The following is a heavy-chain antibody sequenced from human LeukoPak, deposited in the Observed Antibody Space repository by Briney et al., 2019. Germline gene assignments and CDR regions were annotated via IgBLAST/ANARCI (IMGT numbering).Heavy chain of an antibody. CDR2: ISNSGSAI. V-gene: IGHV3-48*03. CDR1: GFTFSSYE. J-gene: IGHJ6*03. CDR3: ARDLRGFPYYYYYMDV. Sequence: GGSLRLSCAASGFTFSSYEMNWVRQAPGKGLEWLSYISNSGSAIYYADSVKDRFSISRDNAKNSLYLQMSSLRAEDTAVYYCARDLRGFPYYYYYMDVWGKGTTVTVSS.